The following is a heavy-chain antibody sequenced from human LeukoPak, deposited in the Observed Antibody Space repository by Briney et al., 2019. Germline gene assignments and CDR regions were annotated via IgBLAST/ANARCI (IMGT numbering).Heavy chain of an antibody. CDR2: IWYDGSNK. J-gene: IGHJ6*02. V-gene: IGHV3-33*01. CDR1: GFTFSSYG. D-gene: IGHD6-13*01. CDR3: ARDSGSSSWSYYYYYGMDV. Sequence: PGGSLRLSCAASGFTFSSYGMHWVRQAPGKGLEWVAVIWYDGSNKYYADSVKGRFTISRDNSKNTLYLQMNSLRAEDTAVYYCARDSGSSSWSYYYYYGMDVWGQGTTVTVSS.